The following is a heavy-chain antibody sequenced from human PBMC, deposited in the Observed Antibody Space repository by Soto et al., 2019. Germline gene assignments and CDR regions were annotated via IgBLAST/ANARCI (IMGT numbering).Heavy chain of an antibody. J-gene: IGHJ4*02. CDR1: GYTFTSYG. CDR3: ARDLRGHPYS. CDR2: MSAYNGNT. V-gene: IGHV1-18*01. Sequence: QVQLVQSGAEVKKPGASVKVSCKASGYTFTSYGISWVRQAPGQGLEWMGWMSAYNGNTNFAQKIQSRVTMTTDTTTSTAYMQLRSPGSDDTTVYYSARDLRGHPYSWGQGTLVTVSS.